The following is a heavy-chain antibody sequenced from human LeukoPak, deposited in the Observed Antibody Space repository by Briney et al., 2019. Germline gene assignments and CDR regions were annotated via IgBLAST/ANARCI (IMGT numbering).Heavy chain of an antibody. Sequence: PGGSLRLSCVGSGFTVSSSFMSWVRQAPGKGLEWVSNLYNDAFDSATHYADSVKGRFTISRDNAKNSLYLPMNSLRAEDTALYYCAIVGGGAFDIWGQGTMVTVSS. J-gene: IGHJ3*02. D-gene: IGHD3-10*01. V-gene: IGHV3-53*01. CDR1: GFTVSSSF. CDR3: AIVGGGAFDI. CDR2: LYNDAFDSAT.